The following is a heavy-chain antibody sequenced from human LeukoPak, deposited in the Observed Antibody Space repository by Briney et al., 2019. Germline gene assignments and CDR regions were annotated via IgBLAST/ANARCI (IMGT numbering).Heavy chain of an antibody. J-gene: IGHJ3*02. CDR2: IWYDGSNK. CDR1: GFTFSSYG. Sequence: PGGTLRLSCAASGFTFSSYGMHWVRQAPGKGLEWVAVIWYDGSNKYYADSVKCRFTISRDNSKNTLYLQMNSLRAEDTAVYYCARPYGDYGLDAFDIWGQGTMVTVSS. CDR3: ARPYGDYGLDAFDI. D-gene: IGHD4-17*01. V-gene: IGHV3-33*01.